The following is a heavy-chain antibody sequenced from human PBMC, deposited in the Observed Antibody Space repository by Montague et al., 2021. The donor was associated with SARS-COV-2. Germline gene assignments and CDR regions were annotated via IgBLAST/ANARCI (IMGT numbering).Heavy chain of an antibody. J-gene: IGHJ4*02. V-gene: IGHV2-5*05. CDR3: AHRFAGFFDY. CDR2: IYGGDEN. CDR1: GFSLNTPEVA. Sequence: PALVKPTQTLTLTCTFSGFSLNTPEVAVGWIRQPPGKALEWLALIYGGDENRYGPSLQSRLTITRDTSKSQVVLTMTNMDPVGTATYFCAHRFAGFFDYWGQGILVTVSS.